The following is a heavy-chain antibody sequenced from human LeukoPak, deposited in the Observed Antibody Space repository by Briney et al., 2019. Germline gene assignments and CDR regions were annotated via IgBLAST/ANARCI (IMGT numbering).Heavy chain of an antibody. J-gene: IGHJ5*02. CDR2: IKQDGSEK. V-gene: IGHV3-7*03. Sequence: GGSLRLSCAASGFTFSSYWMSWVRQAPGKGLEWVANIKQDGSEKYYVDSVKGRFTISRDNAKNSLYLQMNSLRAEDTAVYYCARESDEPNYYGSKVLDPWGQGTLVTVSS. CDR3: ARESDEPNYYGSKVLDP. D-gene: IGHD3-10*01. CDR1: GFTFSSYW.